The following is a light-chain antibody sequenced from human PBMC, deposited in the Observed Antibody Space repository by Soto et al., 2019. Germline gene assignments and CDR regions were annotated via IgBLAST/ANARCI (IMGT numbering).Light chain of an antibody. CDR3: QHRSNWPLT. Sequence: EIVLTQSPVTLSLSPGEGATLSCRASESVNSFLAWYQQKPGQAPRLLIYDASKRAAGIPARFSGGGSVTDFTLTISSLEAEDFAVYYCQHRSNWPLTFGGGTRVEI. CDR2: DAS. CDR1: ESVNSF. J-gene: IGKJ4*01. V-gene: IGKV3-11*01.